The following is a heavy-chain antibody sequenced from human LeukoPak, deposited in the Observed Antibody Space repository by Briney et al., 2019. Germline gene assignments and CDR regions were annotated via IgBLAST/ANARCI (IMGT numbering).Heavy chain of an antibody. V-gene: IGHV4-38-2*02. D-gene: IGHD3-3*01. CDR2: IYHSGST. Sequence: SETLSLTCSVSGYSISSGYYWGWIRQPPGKGLEWIGSIYHSGSTYYNPSLKSRVTISVDTSKNQFSLKLSSVTAADTAVYYCARVPYYDFWSGSEARFDYWGQGTLVAVSS. CDR1: GYSISSGYY. J-gene: IGHJ4*02. CDR3: ARVPYYDFWSGSEARFDY.